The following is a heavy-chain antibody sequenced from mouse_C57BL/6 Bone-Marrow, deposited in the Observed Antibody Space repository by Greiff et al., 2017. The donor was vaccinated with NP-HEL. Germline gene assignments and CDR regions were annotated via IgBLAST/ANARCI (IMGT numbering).Heavy chain of an antibody. Sequence: VQLQQSGAELVRPGASVTLSCKASGYTFTDYEMHWVKQIPVHGLEWIGAIDPETGGTAYNQKFKGKAILTADKSSSTAYMELRSLTSEDSAVYYCTHCYGRSYPYWYFDVWGTGTTVTVSS. J-gene: IGHJ1*03. CDR1: GYTFTDYE. CDR3: THCYGRSYPYWYFDV. D-gene: IGHD1-1*01. V-gene: IGHV1-15*01. CDR2: IDPETGGT.